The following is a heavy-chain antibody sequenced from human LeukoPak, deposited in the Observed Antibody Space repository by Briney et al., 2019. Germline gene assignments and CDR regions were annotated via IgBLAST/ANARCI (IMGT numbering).Heavy chain of an antibody. D-gene: IGHD3-22*01. Sequence: SSETLSLTCAVYGESFSGYYWTWIRQPPGKGLEWIGYIYYSGSTNYNPSLKSRVTISVDTSKNQFSLKLSSVTAADTAVYYCARPTTEYYYDSSGYYHDAFDIWGQGTMVTVSS. J-gene: IGHJ3*02. CDR3: ARPTTEYYYDSSGYYHDAFDI. CDR2: IYYSGST. V-gene: IGHV4-59*01. CDR1: GESFSGYY.